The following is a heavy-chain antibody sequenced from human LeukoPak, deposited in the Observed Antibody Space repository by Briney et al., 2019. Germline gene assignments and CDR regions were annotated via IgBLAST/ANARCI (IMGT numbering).Heavy chain of an antibody. J-gene: IGHJ6*02. CDR1: GGSISSYY. CDR3: ARVHQTQGYYYAYYYYGMDV. D-gene: IGHD3-22*01. V-gene: IGHV4-59*01. Sequence: PSETLSLTCTVSGGSISSYYWSWIRQPPGKGLEWVGYIYYSGSTNYNPSLKSRVTISVDTSKNQFSLKLSSVTAADTAVYYCARVHQTQGYYYAYYYYGMDVWGQGTTVTVSS. CDR2: IYYSGST.